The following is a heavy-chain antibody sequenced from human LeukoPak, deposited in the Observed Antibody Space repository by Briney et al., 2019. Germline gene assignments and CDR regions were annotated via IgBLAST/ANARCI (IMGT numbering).Heavy chain of an antibody. J-gene: IGHJ4*02. D-gene: IGHD1-26*01. V-gene: IGHV4-59*01. CDR2: IYYSGST. Sequence: SETLSLTCTVSGGSISSYYWSWIRQPPGKGLEWIGYIYYSGSTNYNPSLKSRVTISVDTSKNQFSLKLSSVTAADTAVYYCARTAGNGSRGSYHDYWGQGTLVTVSS. CDR3: ARTAGNGSRGSYHDY. CDR1: GGSISSYY.